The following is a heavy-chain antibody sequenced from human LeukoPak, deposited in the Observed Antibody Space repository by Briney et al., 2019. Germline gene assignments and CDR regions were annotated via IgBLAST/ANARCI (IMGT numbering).Heavy chain of an antibody. CDR2: INHSGST. Sequence: SETLSLTCAVYGGSFSGYYWSWVRQPPGKGLEWIGEINHSGSTNYNPSLKSRVTISVDTSKNQFSLKLGPVTAADTAVYYCARAGYCSSSSCYLNYWGQGTLVTVSS. D-gene: IGHD2-2*01. V-gene: IGHV4-34*01. CDR3: ARAGYCSSSSCYLNY. CDR1: GGSFSGYY. J-gene: IGHJ4*02.